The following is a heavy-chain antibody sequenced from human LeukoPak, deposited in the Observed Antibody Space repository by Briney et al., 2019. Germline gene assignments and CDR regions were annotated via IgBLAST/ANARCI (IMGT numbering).Heavy chain of an antibody. CDR1: GDSFSSHY. D-gene: IGHD4-17*01. Sequence: SETLSLTCAVSGDSFSSHYWTWIRQPPGRGLEWIGYISYIGTTNYNPALKSRVTISIDTSKNQFSPKLSSVTTADTAVYYCASDLVTVTKGFDIWGLGTMVSVSS. V-gene: IGHV4-59*11. J-gene: IGHJ3*02. CDR2: ISYIGTT. CDR3: ASDLVTVTKGFDI.